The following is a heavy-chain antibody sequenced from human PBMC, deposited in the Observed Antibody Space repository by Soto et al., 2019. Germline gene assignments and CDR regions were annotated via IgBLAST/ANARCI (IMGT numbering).Heavy chain of an antibody. V-gene: IGHV2-70*13. Sequence: YGPTLVNPTETLTLTCTFSGFSLTSPGMCVSWIRQPPGKALEWLALIERDDDDKYYSTSLKTRLTISKDTRKNQVVLTVANMDPADTGTYYCARSIRGPRRFNGMDVWGQGTTVTVSS. CDR2: IERDDDDK. CDR1: GFSLTSPGMC. D-gene: IGHD1-20*01. CDR3: ARSIRGPRRFNGMDV. J-gene: IGHJ6*02.